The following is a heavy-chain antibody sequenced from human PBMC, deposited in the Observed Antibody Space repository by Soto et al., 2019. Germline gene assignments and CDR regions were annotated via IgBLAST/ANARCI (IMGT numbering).Heavy chain of an antibody. J-gene: IGHJ4*02. Sequence: QVQLVQSGAQVKKPGASVKVSCKASGYTFSSSSMSWVRQAPGQGLECMGWISVYNGNTNYAQTLQGRVTMSTDTSTGTAYMQLKSLRSDDTAVYYCAPNASGGFDSWGQGTLVTVSS. D-gene: IGHD3-16*01. CDR3: APNASGGFDS. CDR2: ISVYNGNT. CDR1: GYTFSSSS. V-gene: IGHV1-18*01.